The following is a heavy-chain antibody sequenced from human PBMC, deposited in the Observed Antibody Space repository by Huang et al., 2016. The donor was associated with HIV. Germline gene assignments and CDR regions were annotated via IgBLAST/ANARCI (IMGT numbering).Heavy chain of an antibody. CDR3: ATVDYYDTSGPQRGYFDN. Sequence: QVQLVQSGAEVKKPGSSVKVSCKASGGSFRNFAIGWVRQAPGQGLEWRGGIIPTLGTANYAQKFQGRVTIIADESTSTAYMELSILRSEDTAVYYCATVDYYDTSGPQRGYFDNWGQGTLVTVSS. CDR1: GGSFRNFA. CDR2: IIPTLGTA. D-gene: IGHD3-22*01. J-gene: IGHJ4*02. V-gene: IGHV1-69*01.